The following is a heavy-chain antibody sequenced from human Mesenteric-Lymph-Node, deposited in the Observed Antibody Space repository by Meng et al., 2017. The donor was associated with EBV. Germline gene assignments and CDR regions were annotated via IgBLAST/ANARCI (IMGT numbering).Heavy chain of an antibody. CDR1: GFTFNSYA. CDR3: AKDRGGSELRGMDV. V-gene: IGHV3-30-3*02. J-gene: IGHJ6*02. CDR2: IAYDGNNE. D-gene: IGHD1-26*01. Sequence: QEQLVESGGGVVQPGSSLGLSFAASGFTFNSYALHWVRQAPGKGLEWVAVIAYDGNNEFYADSVKGRFTIARDNSKNTLYLQMSSLRAEDTAVYYCAKDRGGSELRGMDVWGPGTTVTVSS.